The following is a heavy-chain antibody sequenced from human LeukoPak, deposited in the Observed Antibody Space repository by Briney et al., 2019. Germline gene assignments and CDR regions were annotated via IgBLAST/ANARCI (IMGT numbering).Heavy chain of an antibody. D-gene: IGHD2-15*01. J-gene: IGHJ5*02. CDR3: ARVGLLQTPDP. V-gene: IGHV4-59*08. CDR1: GGSISSYY. CDR2: IYYSGST. Sequence: NPSETLSLTCTVSGGSISSYYWSWIRQPPGKGLEWIGYIYYSGSTNYNPSLKSRVTISVDTSKNQFSLKLSSVTAADTAVYYCARVGLLQTPDPWGQGTLVTVSS.